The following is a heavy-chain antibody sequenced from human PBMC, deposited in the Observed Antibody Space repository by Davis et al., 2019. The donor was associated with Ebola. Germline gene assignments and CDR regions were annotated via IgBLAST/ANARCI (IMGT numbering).Heavy chain of an antibody. CDR3: ARDGITSFGVVIIKRDHLDAFDI. D-gene: IGHD3-3*01. V-gene: IGHV3-23*01. CDR1: GFTFSSYA. CDR2: ISGSGGST. Sequence: GGSLRLSCAASGFTFSSYAMSWVRQAPGRGLEWVSAISGSGGSTYYADSVKGRFTISRDNAKNSLYLQMNSLRAEDTAVYYCARDGITSFGVVIIKRDHLDAFDIWGQGTMVTVSS. J-gene: IGHJ3*02.